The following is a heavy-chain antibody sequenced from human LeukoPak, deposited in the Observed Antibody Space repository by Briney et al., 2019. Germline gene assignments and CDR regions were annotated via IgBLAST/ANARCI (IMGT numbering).Heavy chain of an antibody. J-gene: IGHJ4*02. CDR3: AKALTRYCGGDCSFDY. Sequence: GGSLRLSCTASEFTFTSYAMSGVRQAPGKGLEWVSAISGRGGTTYYADSVRGRFTISRDNSKNTLYLQMNSLRAEDTAVYYCAKALTRYCGGDCSFDYWGQGTLVTVSS. D-gene: IGHD2-21*02. CDR1: EFTFTSYA. V-gene: IGHV3-23*01. CDR2: ISGRGGTT.